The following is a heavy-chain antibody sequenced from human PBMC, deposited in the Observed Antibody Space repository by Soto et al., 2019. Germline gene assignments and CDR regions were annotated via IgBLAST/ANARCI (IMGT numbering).Heavy chain of an antibody. D-gene: IGHD6-13*01. Sequence: SETLSLTCAVSGGSTSSSNWWSWVRQPPGKGLEWIGEIYHSGSTNYNPSLKSRVTISVDKSKNQFSLKLSSVTAADTAVYYCARGDSSSWYGYYYYGMDVWGQGTT. CDR2: IYHSGST. V-gene: IGHV4-4*02. CDR1: GGSTSSSNW. J-gene: IGHJ6*02. CDR3: ARGDSSSWYGYYYYGMDV.